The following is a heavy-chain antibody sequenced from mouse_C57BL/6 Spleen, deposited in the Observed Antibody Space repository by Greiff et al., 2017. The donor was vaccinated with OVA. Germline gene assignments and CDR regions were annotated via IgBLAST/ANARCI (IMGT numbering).Heavy chain of an antibody. V-gene: IGHV5-6*01. Sequence: EVQVVESGGDLVKPGGSLKLSCAASGFTFSSYGMSWVRQTPDKRLEWVATISSGGSYTYYPDSVKGRFTISRDNAKNTLYLQMSSLKSEDTAMYYCARANWDNYAMDYWGQGTSVTVSS. J-gene: IGHJ4*01. CDR3: ARANWDNYAMDY. CDR2: ISSGGSYT. D-gene: IGHD4-1*01. CDR1: GFTFSSYG.